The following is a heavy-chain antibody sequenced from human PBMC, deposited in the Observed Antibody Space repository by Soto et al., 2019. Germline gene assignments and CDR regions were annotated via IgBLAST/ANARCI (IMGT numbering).Heavy chain of an antibody. D-gene: IGHD5-12*01. J-gene: IGHJ4*02. CDR1: GYSLSTSGVG. CDR2: IYWDDDK. CDR3: AHHSARWLQFAFDY. Sequence: SCPTLVNPTQTLTLTCTFSGYSLSTSGVGXGWIRQPPGKALEWLALIYWDDDKRYSPSLKSRLTITKDTSKNQVVLTMTNMDPVDTATYYCAHHSARWLQFAFDYWGQGTLVTVSS. V-gene: IGHV2-5*02.